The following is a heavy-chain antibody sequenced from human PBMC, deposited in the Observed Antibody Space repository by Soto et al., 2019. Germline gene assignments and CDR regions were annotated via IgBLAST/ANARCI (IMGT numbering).Heavy chain of an antibody. Sequence: QVQLVESGGGVVQPGRSLRLSCAASGFTFSSYAMHWVRQAPGKGLEWVAVISYDGSNKYYADSVKGRFTISRDNSKNTLYLQMNSLRAEDTAVYYCARDPYKRRDGYTYPRDAFDIWGQGTMVTVSS. J-gene: IGHJ3*02. V-gene: IGHV3-30-3*01. CDR2: ISYDGSNK. D-gene: IGHD5-12*01. CDR1: GFTFSSYA. CDR3: ARDPYKRRDGYTYPRDAFDI.